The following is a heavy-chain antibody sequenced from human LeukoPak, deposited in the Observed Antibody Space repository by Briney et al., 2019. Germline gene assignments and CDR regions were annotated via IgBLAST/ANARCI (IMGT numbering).Heavy chain of an antibody. V-gene: IGHV4-34*01. CDR1: GGPFSGYY. D-gene: IGHD1-26*01. Sequence: PSETLSLTCAVYGGPFSGYYWSWIRQPPGKGLEWIGEINHSGSTNYNPSLKSRVAISVDTSKNQFSLKLSSVTAADTAVYYCARGQTIVGATGDFWGQGTLVTVSS. CDR3: ARGQTIVGATGDF. CDR2: INHSGST. J-gene: IGHJ4*02.